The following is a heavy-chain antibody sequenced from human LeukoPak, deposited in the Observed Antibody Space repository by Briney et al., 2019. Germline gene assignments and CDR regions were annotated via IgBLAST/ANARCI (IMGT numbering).Heavy chain of an antibody. V-gene: IGHV1-2*02. CDR2: INPNSGGT. J-gene: IGHJ4*02. CDR1: GYTFTGYY. Sequence: ASVKVSCKASGYTFTGYYMHRVRQAPGQGLEWMGWINPNSGGTNYAQKFQGRVTMTRDTSISTAYMELSRLRSDDTAVYYCARAARITGTTMAGYWGQGTLVTVSS. D-gene: IGHD1-7*01. CDR3: ARAARITGTTMAGY.